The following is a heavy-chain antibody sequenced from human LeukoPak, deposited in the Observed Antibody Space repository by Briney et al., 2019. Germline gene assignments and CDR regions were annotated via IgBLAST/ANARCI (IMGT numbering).Heavy chain of an antibody. J-gene: IGHJ4*02. D-gene: IGHD3-10*01. CDR1: GHSFTSYW. CDR2: IYPGDSDT. Sequence: GESLKISCKGSGHSFTSYWMGWVRQMPGKGLEWMGIIYPGDSDTRYSPSLQGQVTISADKSISTAYLQWSSLKASDTAVYYCARLVPSYYGSGSGYFDYWGQGTLVTVSS. CDR3: ARLVPSYYGSGSGYFDY. V-gene: IGHV5-51*01.